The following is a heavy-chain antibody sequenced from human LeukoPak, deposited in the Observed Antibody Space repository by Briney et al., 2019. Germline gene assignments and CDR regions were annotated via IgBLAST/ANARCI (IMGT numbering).Heavy chain of an antibody. Sequence: SETLSLTCTVSGGSISSYYWSWIRQPPGKGLEWIGDIYYSGSTNYNPSLKSRVTISVDTSKNQFSLKLSSVTAADTAVYYCARHPPRLGIYYYYGMDVWGQGTTVTVSS. CDR3: ARHPPRLGIYYYYGMDV. CDR1: GGSISSYY. D-gene: IGHD1-26*01. CDR2: IYYSGST. J-gene: IGHJ6*02. V-gene: IGHV4-59*08.